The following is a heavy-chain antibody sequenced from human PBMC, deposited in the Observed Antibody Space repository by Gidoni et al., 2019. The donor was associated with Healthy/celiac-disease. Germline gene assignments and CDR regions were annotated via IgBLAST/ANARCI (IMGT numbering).Heavy chain of an antibody. J-gene: IGHJ2*01. V-gene: IGHV3-30*18. D-gene: IGHD4-4*01. CDR2: ISYDGSNK. CDR1: GFTFSSYG. CDR3: AKEAPPSSYSQWYFDL. Sequence: QVQLVESGGGVVQPGRSLRLSCAASGFTFSSYGMHWVRQAPGKGLEWVAVISYDGSNKYYADSVKGRLTISRDNSKNTLYLQMNSLRAEDTAVYYCAKEAPPSSYSQWYFDLWGRGTLVTVSS.